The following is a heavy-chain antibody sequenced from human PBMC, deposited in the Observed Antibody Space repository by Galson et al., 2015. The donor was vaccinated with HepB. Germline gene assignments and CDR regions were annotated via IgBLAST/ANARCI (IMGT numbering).Heavy chain of an antibody. CDR2: IFSNDEE. V-gene: IGHV2-26*01. J-gene: IGHJ4*02. CDR3: AHSIGWERQERFDY. D-gene: IGHD1-26*01. Sequence: PALVKPTQALTLTCTVSGFSLSNTRMGVSWIRQPPGKALEWLAHIFSNDEESYSTSLKSRLTISKDTSKSQVVLTMTNMDPVDTATYYCAHSIGWERQERFDYWGQGTLVTVSS. CDR1: GFSLSNTRMG.